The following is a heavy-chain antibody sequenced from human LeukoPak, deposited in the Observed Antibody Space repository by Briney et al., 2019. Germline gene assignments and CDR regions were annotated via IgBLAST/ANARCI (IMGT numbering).Heavy chain of an antibody. CDR1: GFTFMSYG. V-gene: IGHV3-33*01. Sequence: GGSLRLSCAASGFTFMSYGMHWVRQAPGKGLEWVAVMWYDGSNEYYADSVKGRFTISRDNSKNTLYLQMNSLRAEDTAVYYCAREQGSLDYWGQGTLVTVSS. J-gene: IGHJ4*02. CDR3: AREQGSLDY. CDR2: MWYDGSNE.